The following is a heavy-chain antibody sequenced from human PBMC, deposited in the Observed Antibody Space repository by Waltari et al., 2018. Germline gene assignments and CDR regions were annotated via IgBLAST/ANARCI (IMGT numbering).Heavy chain of an antibody. D-gene: IGHD3-3*01. V-gene: IGHV3-15*01. Sequence: EGQLVESGGGLVQPGGSVTLSCAASGFAFSDAWMSWVRQVPGKGLEWVGRIKDKSDCGTTDYATPVKGRFTISRDDSKNLLSLEMNSLKTDDTGVYYCVAPWTIWGQGTLVTVSS. CDR3: VAPWTI. CDR1: GFAFSDAW. J-gene: IGHJ4*02. CDR2: IKDKSDCGTT.